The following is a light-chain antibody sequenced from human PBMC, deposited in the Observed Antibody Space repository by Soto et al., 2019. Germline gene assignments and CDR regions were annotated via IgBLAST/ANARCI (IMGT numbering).Light chain of an antibody. Sequence: VVITYTPPSLHVTPGEQAYISCRSRQSLVHLNVNSYLDWYLQKPGQAPQLLIFGGSNRASGIPVRFSGSGSGTDFTLNINSLEAEDFAVYYCKQPRYWPIPFGQGTRLEIK. V-gene: IGKV2-28*01. CDR2: GGS. CDR3: KQPRYWPIP. J-gene: IGKJ5*01. CDR1: QSLVHLNVNSY.